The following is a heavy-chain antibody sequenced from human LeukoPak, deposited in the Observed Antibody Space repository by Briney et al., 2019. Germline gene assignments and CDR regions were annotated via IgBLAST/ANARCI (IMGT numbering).Heavy chain of an antibody. V-gene: IGHV1-69*04. D-gene: IGHD3-22*01. CDR1: GGTFSSYA. Sequence: GASVKVSCKASGGTFSSYAISWVRQAPGQGLEWMGRIIPIFGIANYAQKFQGRVTITAVKSTSTAYMELSSLRSEDTAVYYCALSGDYYDSSGVQHWGQGTLVTVSS. J-gene: IGHJ1*01. CDR3: ALSGDYYDSSGVQH. CDR2: IIPIFGIA.